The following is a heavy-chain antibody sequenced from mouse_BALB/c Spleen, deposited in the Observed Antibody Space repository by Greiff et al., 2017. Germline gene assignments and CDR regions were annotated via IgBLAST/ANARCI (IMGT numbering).Heavy chain of an antibody. V-gene: IGHV3-2*02. CDR2: ISYSGST. CDR3: ARDLHGAMDY. CDR1: GYSITSDYA. J-gene: IGHJ4*01. Sequence: VQLKQSGPGLVKPSQSLSLTCTVTGYSITSDYAWNWIRQFPGNKLEWMGYISYSGSTSYNPSIKSRISITRDTSKNQFFLQLNSLTTEDTATYYCARDLHGAMDYWGQGTSVTVSS.